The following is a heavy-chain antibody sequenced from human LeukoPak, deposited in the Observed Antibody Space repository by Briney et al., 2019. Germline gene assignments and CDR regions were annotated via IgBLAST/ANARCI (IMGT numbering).Heavy chain of an antibody. V-gene: IGHV4-61*01. CDR3: ARGGGRNWFDP. CDR2: IYYSGST. Sequence: NPSETLSLTCTVSGGSFSSGSYYWSWIRQPPGKGLEWIGYIYYSGSTNYNPSLKSRVTISVDTSKNQFSLKLSSVTAADTAVYYCARGGGRNWFDPWGQGTLVTVSS. D-gene: IGHD2-15*01. CDR1: GGSFSSGSYY. J-gene: IGHJ5*02.